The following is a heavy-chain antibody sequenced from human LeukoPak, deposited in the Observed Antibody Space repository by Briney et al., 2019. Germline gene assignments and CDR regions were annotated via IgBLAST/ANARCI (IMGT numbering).Heavy chain of an antibody. Sequence: SETLSLTCTVSGGSISSGSYYWSWIRQPAGKGLEWIGRIYTSGSTNYNPSLKSRVTISVDTSKNQFSLELSSVTAADTAVYYCAWSGYLKGYFDYWGQGTLVTVSS. CDR3: AWSGYLKGYFDY. CDR2: IYTSGST. D-gene: IGHD3-3*01. CDR1: GGSISSGSYY. J-gene: IGHJ4*02. V-gene: IGHV4-61*02.